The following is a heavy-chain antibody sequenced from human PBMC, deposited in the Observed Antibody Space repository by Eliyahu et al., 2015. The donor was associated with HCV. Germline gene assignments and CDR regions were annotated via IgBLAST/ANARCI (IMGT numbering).Heavy chain of an antibody. D-gene: IGHD2-21*02. CDR3: AKGMVTLFYAFDI. Sequence: EVQLVESGGGLVQPGRSLRLSCAASGFTFDDYAMHWVRQAPGKGLEWVSGISWNSGSIGYADSVKGRFTISRDNAKNSLYLQMNSLRAEDTALYYCAKGMVTLFYAFDIWGQGTMVTVSS. CDR2: ISWNSGSI. J-gene: IGHJ3*02. V-gene: IGHV3-9*01. CDR1: GFTFDDYA.